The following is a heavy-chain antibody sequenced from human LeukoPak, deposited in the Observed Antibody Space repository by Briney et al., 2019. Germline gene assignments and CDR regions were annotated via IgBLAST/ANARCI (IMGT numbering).Heavy chain of an antibody. V-gene: IGHV4-30-4*01. Sequence: SETLSLTCTVSGGSINSGDYYWTWIRQSPGKGLEWIGYIYYSGSTYYNPSLKSRVTTSVDTSKNQFSLKLSSVTAADTAVYYCAGSDQPIWFGVWGQGTLVTVSS. CDR1: GGSINSGDYY. CDR2: IYYSGST. D-gene: IGHD3-10*01. J-gene: IGHJ4*02. CDR3: AGSDQPIWFGV.